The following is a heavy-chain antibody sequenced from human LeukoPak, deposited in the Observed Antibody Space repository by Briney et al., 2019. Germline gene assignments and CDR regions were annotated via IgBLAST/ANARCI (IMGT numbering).Heavy chain of an antibody. Sequence: SETLSLTCAVSGYSISSGYYWGWIRQPPGKGLEWIGRIYTSGSTNYNPSLKSRITMSVDTSKRQFSLKLSSVTAADTAVYYCARLSSSWYYFDYWGQGTLVTVSS. V-gene: IGHV4-38-2*01. J-gene: IGHJ4*02. CDR1: GYSISSGYY. D-gene: IGHD6-13*01. CDR2: IYTSGST. CDR3: ARLSSSWYYFDY.